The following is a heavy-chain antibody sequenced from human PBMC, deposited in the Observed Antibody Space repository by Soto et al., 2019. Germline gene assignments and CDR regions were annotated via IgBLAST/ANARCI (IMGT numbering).Heavy chain of an antibody. CDR2: IYYSGST. V-gene: IGHV4-59*08. Sequence: SEILSLTCTVSGGSISSYYWSWIRQPPGKGLEWIGYIYYSGSTNYNPSLKSRVTISVDTSKNQFSLKLSSVTAADTAVYYCARGRGSSWPNWFDPWGQGTLVTVSS. D-gene: IGHD6-13*01. J-gene: IGHJ5*02. CDR1: GGSISSYY. CDR3: ARGRGSSWPNWFDP.